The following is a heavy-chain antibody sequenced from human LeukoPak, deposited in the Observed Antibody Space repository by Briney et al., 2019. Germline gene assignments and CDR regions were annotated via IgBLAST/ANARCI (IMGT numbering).Heavy chain of an antibody. V-gene: IGHV6-1*01. J-gene: IGHJ4*02. CDR2: TYYRSRWYY. Sequence: SQTPSLTCAISGDSVSSNSAAWNWIRQSPSRGLEWLGRTYYRSRWYYDYAVSVKSRITISPDTSRNQFSLHLNSVTPEDTAVYYCAKLGGSFVDFWGQGTLVTVSS. CDR3: AKLGGSFVDF. CDR1: GDSVSSNSAA. D-gene: IGHD3-10*01.